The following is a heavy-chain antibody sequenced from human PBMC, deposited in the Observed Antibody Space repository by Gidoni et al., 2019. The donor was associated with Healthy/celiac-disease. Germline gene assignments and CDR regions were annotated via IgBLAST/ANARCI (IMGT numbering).Heavy chain of an antibody. V-gene: IGHV3-33*01. Sequence: QVQLVESGGGVVQPGRSLRLSCAASGFTFSSYGMHWVRQAPGKGLEWVAVIWYDGSNKYYADSVKGRFTISRDNSKNTLYLQMNSLRAEDTAVYYCARDKGAFDIWGQGTMVTVSS. CDR2: IWYDGSNK. CDR3: ARDKGAFDI. CDR1: GFTFSSYG. J-gene: IGHJ3*02.